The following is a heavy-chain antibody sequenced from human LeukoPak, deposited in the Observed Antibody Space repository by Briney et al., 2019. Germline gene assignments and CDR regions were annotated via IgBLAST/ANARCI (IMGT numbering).Heavy chain of an antibody. D-gene: IGHD3-10*01. J-gene: IGHJ4*02. Sequence: ASVKVSCKASGYTFTTYDINWVRQATGQGLEWMGWMNPNSGNTGYAQKFQGRVTMTRNTSTRTAYMELNSLRSEDTAVYYCARANYYGSGKKDLDYWGQGTLVTVSS. CDR3: ARANYYGSGKKDLDY. CDR1: GYTFTTYD. V-gene: IGHV1-8*01. CDR2: MNPNSGNT.